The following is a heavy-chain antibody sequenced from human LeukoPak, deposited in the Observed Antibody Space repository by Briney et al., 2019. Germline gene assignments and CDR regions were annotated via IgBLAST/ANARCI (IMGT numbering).Heavy chain of an antibody. J-gene: IGHJ4*02. CDR3: AKDVSLCGDYVFDY. V-gene: IGHV3-9*01. CDR2: ISWNSGSI. D-gene: IGHD4-17*01. CDR1: GFTFDDYA. Sequence: PGGSLRLSCAASGFTFDDYAMHWVRQAPGKGLEWVSGISWNSGSIGYADSVKGRFTISRDNAKNSLYLQMNSLRAEDTALYYCAKDVSLCGDYVFDYWGQGTLVTVSS.